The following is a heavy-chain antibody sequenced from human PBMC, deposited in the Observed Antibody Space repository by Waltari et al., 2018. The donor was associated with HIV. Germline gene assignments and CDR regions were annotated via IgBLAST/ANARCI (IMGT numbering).Heavy chain of an antibody. CDR1: GFTFSSYG. J-gene: IGHJ2*01. Sequence: EVQLVESGGGLVQPGGSLRLSCVASGFTFSSYGMFWVRQVAGKGLEWVSDINTDGRDTDYADSVKGRFTISRDNAKNTLYLQMNSLRGEDTAVYYCARVGVLRFLEWITETNWYFDLWGRGTLVTVSS. V-gene: IGHV3-74*01. CDR3: ARVGVLRFLEWITETNWYFDL. CDR2: INTDGRDT. D-gene: IGHD3-3*01.